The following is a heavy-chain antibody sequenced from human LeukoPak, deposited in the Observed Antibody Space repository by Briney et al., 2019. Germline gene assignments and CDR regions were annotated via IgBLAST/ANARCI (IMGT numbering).Heavy chain of an antibody. CDR2: IYYSGST. D-gene: IGHD4-17*01. CDR1: GVSISSGGYY. CDR3: ERDFPWTTRAFDI. Sequence: SETLSLTCTVSGVSISSGGYYWSWIRQHPGKGREWIGYIYYSGSTYYNPSLKSRVTISVDTSKNQTSLKLSSVPAADTAVYDCERDFPWTTRAFDIWGQGTMVTVSS. V-gene: IGHV4-31*03. J-gene: IGHJ3*02.